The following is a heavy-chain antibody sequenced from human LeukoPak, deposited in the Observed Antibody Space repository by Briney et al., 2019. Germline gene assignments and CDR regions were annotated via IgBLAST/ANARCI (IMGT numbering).Heavy chain of an antibody. V-gene: IGHV1-2*02. CDR1: GYTFTGYY. CDR2: INPNSVGT. J-gene: IGHJ4*02. Sequence: ASVKVSCKASGYTFTGYYMHWVRQAPGEGLEWMGWINPNSVGTNYAQKFQGRVTMTRDTSISAAYMELSRLRSDDTAVYYCARGPVQLLWFGELSYVFDYWGQGTLVTVSS. CDR3: ARGPVQLLWFGELSYVFDY. D-gene: IGHD3-10*01.